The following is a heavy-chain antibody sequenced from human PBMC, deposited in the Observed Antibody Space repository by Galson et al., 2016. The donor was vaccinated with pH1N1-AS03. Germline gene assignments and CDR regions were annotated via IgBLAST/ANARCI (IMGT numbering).Heavy chain of an antibody. D-gene: IGHD3-10*01. V-gene: IGHV1-8*01. CDR2: VNPRNGKT. CDR1: GYIFSGFD. Sequence: SVKVSCKAFGYIFSGFDINWVREAPGQGLQWVAYVNPRNGKTGSADRFQGRITITRDPSINTAYMEVTRLTSADTGIYYCARGVGFGGYTPEGYYLDVWGKGTTVTVS. J-gene: IGHJ6*03. CDR3: ARGVGFGGYTPEGYYLDV.